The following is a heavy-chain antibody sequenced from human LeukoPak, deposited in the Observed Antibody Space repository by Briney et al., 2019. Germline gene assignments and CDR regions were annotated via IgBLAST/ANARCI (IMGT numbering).Heavy chain of an antibody. CDR3: AAGYNSRVGLY. CDR2: IYYSGST. J-gene: IGHJ4*02. D-gene: IGHD6-13*01. CDR1: GGSISSSSYY. Sequence: SETLPLTCTVSGGSISSSSYYWGWIRQPPGKGLEWIGSIYYSGSTYYNPSLKSRVTISVDTSKNQFSLKLSSVTAADTAVYYCAAGYNSRVGLYWGQGTLVTVSS. V-gene: IGHV4-39*07.